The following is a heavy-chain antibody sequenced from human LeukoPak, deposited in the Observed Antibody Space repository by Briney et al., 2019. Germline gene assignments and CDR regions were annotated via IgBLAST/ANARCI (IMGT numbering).Heavy chain of an antibody. CDR3: AKDRTYYYDSSGFDY. CDR1: GFTFGSYG. D-gene: IGHD3-22*01. Sequence: GGSLRLSCAASGFTFGSYGMHWDRQAPGKGLEWVSFIRYDGSNKSYADSVTGRFTISRDNSKNTLYLQMNSLRAEDTAVYYCAKDRTYYYDSSGFDYWGQGTLVTVSS. CDR2: IRYDGSNK. J-gene: IGHJ4*02. V-gene: IGHV3-30*02.